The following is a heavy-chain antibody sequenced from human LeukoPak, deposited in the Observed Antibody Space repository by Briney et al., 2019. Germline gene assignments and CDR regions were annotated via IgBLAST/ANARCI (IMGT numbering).Heavy chain of an antibody. Sequence: PGGSLRLSCAASGFTVSSNYMSWVRQAPGKGLEWVSVIYGGGSTYYADSVKGRFTISRDNSKNTLYLQMNSLRAEDTAVYYCARGPISMVRGVKTRHYYYGMDVWGQGTTVTVSS. CDR1: GFTVSSNY. CDR2: IYGGGST. CDR3: ARGPISMVRGVKTRHYYYGMDV. D-gene: IGHD3-10*01. J-gene: IGHJ6*02. V-gene: IGHV3-66*01.